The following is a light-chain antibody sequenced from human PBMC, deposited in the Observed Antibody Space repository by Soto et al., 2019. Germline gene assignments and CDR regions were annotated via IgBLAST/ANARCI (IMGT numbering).Light chain of an antibody. Sequence: DIQMTQSPSTLSASVGDGVTITCRASQSISNRLAWYQQKPGEAPKYLIYDASTLDSGAPYRFSGSGAGTEFTLSISSLQPDDFATYYCQQYNSYPWTFGQGTKVEI. V-gene: IGKV1-5*01. J-gene: IGKJ1*01. CDR2: DAS. CDR1: QSISNR. CDR3: QQYNSYPWT.